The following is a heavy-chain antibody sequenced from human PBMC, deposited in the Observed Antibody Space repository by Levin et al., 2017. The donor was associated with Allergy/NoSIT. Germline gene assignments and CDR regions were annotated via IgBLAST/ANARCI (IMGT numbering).Heavy chain of an antibody. CDR1: GGSISSRSYG. CDR2: IYYSGTT. D-gene: IGHD6-13*01. J-gene: IGHJ4*02. V-gene: IGHV4-39*01. Sequence: SETLSLTCTVSGGSISSRSYGWGWIRQSPVKGLEWIGTIYYSGTTYYNPTLKSRVTISLDTSKNQFSLNLSSVTAADTAVYYCARRAQYRSSWSFDYWGQGTLVTVSS. CDR3: ARRAQYRSSWSFDY.